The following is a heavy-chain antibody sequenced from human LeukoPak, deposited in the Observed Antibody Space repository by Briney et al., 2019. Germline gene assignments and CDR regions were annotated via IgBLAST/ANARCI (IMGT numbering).Heavy chain of an antibody. D-gene: IGHD3-10*01. CDR1: GFTFGDYG. V-gene: IGHV3-49*04. J-gene: IGHJ4*02. CDR3: AKDRLHYGSAGSPMDY. CDR2: IRSKGYSGTA. Sequence: PGGSLRLSCSASGFTFGDYGMSWVRQAPGKGLEWVSFIRSKGYSGTAEYAASVKGRFTISRDDSKSIAYLQMNSLRAEDTAVYYCAKDRLHYGSAGSPMDYWGQGTLVTVSS.